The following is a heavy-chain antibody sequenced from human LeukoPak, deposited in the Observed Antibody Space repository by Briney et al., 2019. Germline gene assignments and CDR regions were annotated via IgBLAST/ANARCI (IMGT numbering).Heavy chain of an antibody. CDR3: AREPESGGSSGYLRPDY. CDR2: ISAYNGNT. CDR1: GYTFTSYG. Sequence: ASVKVSCKASGYTFTSYGISWVRQAPGQGLEWMGWISAYNGNTNYAQKLQGRVTMTTDTSTSTAYMGLRSLRSDDTAVYYCAREPESGGSSGYLRPDYWGQGTLVTVSS. D-gene: IGHD3-22*01. J-gene: IGHJ4*02. V-gene: IGHV1-18*01.